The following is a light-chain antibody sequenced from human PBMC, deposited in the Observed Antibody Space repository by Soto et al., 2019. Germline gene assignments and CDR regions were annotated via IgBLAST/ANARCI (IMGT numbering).Light chain of an antibody. CDR1: SSEVWSYNL. CDR2: EGS. CDR3: CSYAGNSTYV. J-gene: IGLJ1*01. V-gene: IGLV2-23*01. Sequence: QSAPTQPASLSGSPWQSITISCTGNSSEVWSYNLVSWYQQHPGKAPKLMIYEGSKRPSGVSNRFSGSKSGNTASLTISGLQAEDEVDYYCCSYAGNSTYVFGTGTKVTVL.